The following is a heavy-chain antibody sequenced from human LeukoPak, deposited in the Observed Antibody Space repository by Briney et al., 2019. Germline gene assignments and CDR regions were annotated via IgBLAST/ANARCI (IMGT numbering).Heavy chain of an antibody. CDR1: GGSISGWY. CDR2: IYGSGYT. D-gene: IGHD6-13*01. V-gene: IGHV4-59*12. Sequence: SETLSLTCTVSGGSISGWYWSWIRQPPGKGLEWIGYIYGSGYTNYNPSLKSRVTMSIDTSKNHFSLKLTSVTAADTAVYYCARSTVAAAGAVFDYWGQGTLVTVSS. J-gene: IGHJ4*02. CDR3: ARSTVAAAGAVFDY.